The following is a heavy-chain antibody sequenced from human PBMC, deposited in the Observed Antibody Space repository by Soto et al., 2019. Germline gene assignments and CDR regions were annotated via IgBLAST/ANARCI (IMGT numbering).Heavy chain of an antibody. Sequence: SVKVSCKASGGTFSSYAISWVRQAPGQGLEWMGGIIPIFGTANCAQKYQGRVTITADESTSTAYMELSSPRSEDTAVYFFAHPVGIAAPLDYYYGMDVWGQGTTVTVSS. V-gene: IGHV1-69*13. CDR3: AHPVGIAAPLDYYYGMDV. J-gene: IGHJ6*02. CDR1: GGTFSSYA. D-gene: IGHD6-6*01. CDR2: IIPIFGTA.